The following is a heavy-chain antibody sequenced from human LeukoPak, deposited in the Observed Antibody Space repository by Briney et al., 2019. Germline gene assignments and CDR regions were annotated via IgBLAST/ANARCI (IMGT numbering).Heavy chain of an antibody. CDR1: GFTFSSYA. Sequence: GGSLRLSCAASGFTFSSYAMSWVRQAPGKGLEWVASINHNGNVNYYVDSVKGRFTISRDNAKNSLYLQMSNLRAEDTAVYFCARGGGLDVWGQGAAVTVSS. CDR2: INHNGNVN. D-gene: IGHD3-16*01. CDR3: ARGGGLDV. J-gene: IGHJ6*02. V-gene: IGHV3-7*03.